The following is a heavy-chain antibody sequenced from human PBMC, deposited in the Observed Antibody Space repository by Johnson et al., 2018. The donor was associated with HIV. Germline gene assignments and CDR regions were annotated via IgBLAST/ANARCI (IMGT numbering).Heavy chain of an antibody. V-gene: IGHV3-66*01. D-gene: IGHD2-15*01. CDR1: GFTVSNNF. CDR3: ASRPGGDFCSGGSCRPNPYDGFDI. J-gene: IGHJ3*02. CDR2: IYSGGST. Sequence: VQLVESGGGVVQPGRSLRLSCAASGFTVSNNFMSWVRQAPGKGLEWVSVIYSGGSTYQADSVKGRFTISRDNSKNTLYLQMNSLRAEDTAVYYCASRPGGDFCSGGSCRPNPYDGFDIWGQGTKVTVSS.